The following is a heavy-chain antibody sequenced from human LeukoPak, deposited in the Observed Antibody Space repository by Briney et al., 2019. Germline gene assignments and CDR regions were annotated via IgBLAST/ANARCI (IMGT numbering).Heavy chain of an antibody. Sequence: ASVKVSCKASGYTFTSYDINWVRQATGQGLEWMGWMNPNSGNTGYAQEFQGRVTMTRDTSITTAYMELSSLRSEDTAVYYCARSYCSSTSCQFDPWGQGTLVTVSS. CDR1: GYTFTSYD. CDR2: MNPNSGNT. D-gene: IGHD2-2*01. V-gene: IGHV1-8*01. CDR3: ARSYCSSTSCQFDP. J-gene: IGHJ5*02.